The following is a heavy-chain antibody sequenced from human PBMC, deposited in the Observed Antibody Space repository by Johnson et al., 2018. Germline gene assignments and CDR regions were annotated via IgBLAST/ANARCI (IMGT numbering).Heavy chain of an antibody. D-gene: IGHD3-10*01. V-gene: IGHV3-74*02. CDR2: INSDGSST. CDR3: ARVGLWFGDLYYYYMDV. J-gene: IGHJ6*03. Sequence: EVQLVESGGGLVQXGGSXRLXCAASGFTFSSYWMYWVRQAPGTGLVWVSRINSDGSSTSYADSVKGRFTISRDNAKNTLDLQMNSLGVEDTAVFYCARVGLWFGDLYYYYMDVWGKGTTVTVSS. CDR1: GFTFSSYW.